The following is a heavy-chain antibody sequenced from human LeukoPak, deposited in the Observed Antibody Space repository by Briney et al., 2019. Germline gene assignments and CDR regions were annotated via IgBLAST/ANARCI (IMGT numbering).Heavy chain of an antibody. Sequence: GESLKISCKCSGHSFTSYWIGWVRQRPGKGLGWKGIIYPGDSDPRYSPSFQGQVNIAPDQSISPPYLQRSSLKAAGTGMYFCARQKDYSSGWYTHLGYWGQGTLVTVSS. V-gene: IGHV5-51*01. J-gene: IGHJ4*02. CDR2: IYPGDSDP. CDR3: ARQKDYSSGWYTHLGY. D-gene: IGHD6-19*01. CDR1: GHSFTSYW.